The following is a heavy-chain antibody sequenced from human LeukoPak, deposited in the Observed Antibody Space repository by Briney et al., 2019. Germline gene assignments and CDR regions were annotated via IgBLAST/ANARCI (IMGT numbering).Heavy chain of an antibody. CDR1: GFTFSSYG. J-gene: IGHJ4*02. V-gene: IGHV3-30*02. CDR2: IRYDGSNK. Sequence: GGSLRLSCAASGFTFSSYGVHWVRQAPGKGREWVAFIRYDGSNKYYADSVKGRFTISRDNSKNTLYLQMNSLRAEDTAVYYCAKAHPDYDDFGMNDYWGQGTLVTVSS. CDR3: AKAHPDYDDFGMNDY. D-gene: IGHD4-17*01.